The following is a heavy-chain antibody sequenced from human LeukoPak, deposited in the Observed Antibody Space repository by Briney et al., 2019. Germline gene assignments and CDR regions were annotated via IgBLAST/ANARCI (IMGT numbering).Heavy chain of an antibody. D-gene: IGHD6-13*01. V-gene: IGHV3-30*19. CDR3: ARGVYPYYFDY. CDR1: GFTFRSYG. Sequence: GGSLRLSCAASGFTFRSYGMHWVRQAPGKGLEWVAVISYDGSNKYYADSVKGRFAISRDNSKNTLYLQMNSLRAEDTAVYYCARGVYPYYFDYWGQGTLVTVSS. CDR2: ISYDGSNK. J-gene: IGHJ4*02.